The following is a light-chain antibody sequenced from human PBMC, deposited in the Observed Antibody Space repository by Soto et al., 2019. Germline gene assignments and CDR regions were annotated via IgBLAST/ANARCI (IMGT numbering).Light chain of an antibody. CDR1: QGISSY. CDR2: GAS. V-gene: IGKV1-9*01. J-gene: IGKJ5*01. Sequence: IQMTQSPSSLSASVGDRVTITCRASQGISSYLAWFQQKPGRAPNLLIYGASTLQSGVQSRFSGSGSGTDFTLTISNLQPEDFATYYCKQLNAYPLTFGQGTRLEIK. CDR3: KQLNAYPLT.